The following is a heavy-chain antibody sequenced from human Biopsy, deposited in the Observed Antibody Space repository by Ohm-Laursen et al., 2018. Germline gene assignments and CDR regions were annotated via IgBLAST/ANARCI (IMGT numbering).Heavy chain of an antibody. D-gene: IGHD1-7*01. Sequence: ASVTVFCKASGYTFTSYDITWVRQASGQGLEWIGWMNPVSGNSNFGQKFRGRVTVTSDTSISTAYMELSGLTSDDTATYYCGRAVRNQLLTDPWGQGTLVTVTS. J-gene: IGHJ5*02. CDR2: MNPVSGNS. CDR1: GYTFTSYD. V-gene: IGHV1-8*01. CDR3: GRAVRNQLLTDP.